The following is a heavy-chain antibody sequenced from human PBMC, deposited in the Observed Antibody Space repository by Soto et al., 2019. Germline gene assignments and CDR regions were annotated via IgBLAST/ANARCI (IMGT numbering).Heavy chain of an antibody. J-gene: IGHJ4*02. CDR2: MNPNSGNT. CDR3: AREGGYSYGFGY. V-gene: IGHV1-8*01. D-gene: IGHD5-18*01. Sequence: QVQLVQSGAEVKKPGASVKVSCKASGYTFTSYDINWVRQATGQGLEWMGWMNPNSGNTAYAQKFQGRVTMTRNTSTSTAYMELSSLRSEETAVYYCAREGGYSYGFGYWGQGTLVTVSS. CDR1: GYTFTSYD.